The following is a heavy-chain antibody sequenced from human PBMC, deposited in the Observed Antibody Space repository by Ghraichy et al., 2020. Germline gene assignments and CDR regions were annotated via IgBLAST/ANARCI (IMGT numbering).Heavy chain of an antibody. Sequence: GGSLRLTCAASGFTFSSYAMNWVRQAPGKGLEWVSTISGSGDDTYYADSVKGRFTISRDNSKDTLYLQMNSLRAEDTAVHFCVKGGWGTVLDFWGQGTLVTDSP. CDR2: ISGSGDDT. V-gene: IGHV3-23*01. CDR3: VKGGWGTVLDF. J-gene: IGHJ4*02. D-gene: IGHD7-27*01. CDR1: GFTFSSYA.